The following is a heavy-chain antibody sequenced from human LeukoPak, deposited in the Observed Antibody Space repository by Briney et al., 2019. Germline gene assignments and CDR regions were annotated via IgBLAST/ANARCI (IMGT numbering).Heavy chain of an antibody. J-gene: IGHJ4*02. CDR2: ISSSSSYI. Sequence: GGSLRLSCVASGFTFSTYSLTWVRQAPGKGLEWVSSISSSSSYIYYADSVKGRFTISRDNAKNSLYLQMNSLRAEDTAVYYCARVIAVAGTTAFDYWGQGTLVTVSS. D-gene: IGHD6-19*01. CDR1: GFTFSTYS. CDR3: ARVIAVAGTTAFDY. V-gene: IGHV3-21*01.